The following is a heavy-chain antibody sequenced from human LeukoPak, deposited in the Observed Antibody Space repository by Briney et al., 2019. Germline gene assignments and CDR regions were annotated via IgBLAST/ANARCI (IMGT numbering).Heavy chain of an antibody. D-gene: IGHD3-10*01. Sequence: GVSLRLSCAASGFTFSSYGMHWVRQAPGKGLEWVAVIWYDGSNKYYADSVKGRFTISRDNSKNTLYLQVNSLRAEDTAVYYCARDPDGSGSHDYWGQGTLVTVSS. CDR2: IWYDGSNK. J-gene: IGHJ4*02. CDR1: GFTFSSYG. V-gene: IGHV3-33*01. CDR3: ARDPDGSGSHDY.